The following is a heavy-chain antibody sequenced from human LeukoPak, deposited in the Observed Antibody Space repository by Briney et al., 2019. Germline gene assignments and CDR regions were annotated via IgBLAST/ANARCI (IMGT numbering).Heavy chain of an antibody. CDR3: ARTQRYCSSTSCYQGIAAAGDFDY. V-gene: IGHV1-2*06. Sequence: ASVKVSCKVSGYTFTGHYMHWVRQAPGQGLEWMGRINPNSGGTNYAQKFQGRVTMTRDTSISTAYMELSRLRSDDTAVYYCARTQRYCSSTSCYQGIAAAGDFDYWGQGTLVTVSS. J-gene: IGHJ4*02. CDR2: INPNSGGT. D-gene: IGHD2-2*01. CDR1: GYTFTGHY.